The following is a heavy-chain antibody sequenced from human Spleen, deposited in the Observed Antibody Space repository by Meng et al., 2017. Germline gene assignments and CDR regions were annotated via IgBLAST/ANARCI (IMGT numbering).Heavy chain of an antibody. V-gene: IGHV3-64*01. CDR1: GFIFSRYA. J-gene: IGHJ4*02. D-gene: IGHD6-6*01. Sequence: GESLKISCAASGFIFSRYAMQWVRQAPGKGLEYVSAISGTGGTTYYANSVKDRFTIFRDNSKSTLYLQMGSLRAEDMAVYYCARCIATLGTIDECDYWGQGTLVTVSS. CDR2: ISGTGGTT. CDR3: ARCIATLGTIDECDY.